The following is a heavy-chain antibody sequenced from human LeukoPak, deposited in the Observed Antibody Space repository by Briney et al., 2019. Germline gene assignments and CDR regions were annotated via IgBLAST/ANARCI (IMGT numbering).Heavy chain of an antibody. J-gene: IGHJ4*02. D-gene: IGHD6-19*01. CDR1: GGTFSSYA. CDR2: IIPIFGTA. CDR3: ARGSSWYGYSSGYDY. V-gene: IGHV1-69*13. Sequence: SVNVSFKSSGGTFSSYAISWVRQAPGQGLEWMGGIIPIFGTANYPQRLQGRVTITADESTSTAYMELSSLRSEDTAVYYCARGSSWYGYSSGYDYWGQGTLVTVSS.